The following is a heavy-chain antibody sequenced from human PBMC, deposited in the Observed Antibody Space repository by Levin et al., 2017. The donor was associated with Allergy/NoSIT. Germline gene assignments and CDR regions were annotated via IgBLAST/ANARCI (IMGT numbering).Heavy chain of an antibody. V-gene: IGHV6-1*01. CDR2: AYYKSEWNT. J-gene: IGHJ4*02. Sequence: SQTLSLTCAVSGDSVSTSSATWNWIRQSPSRGLEWLGRAYYKSEWNTDYAMSVKSRITITPDTSKNQFSLHLDSVSPDDTGVYYCARERGEDSTTWYETFDYWGQGTQVIVSS. CDR3: ARERGEDSTTWYETFDY. D-gene: IGHD3-16*01. CDR1: GDSVSTSSAT.